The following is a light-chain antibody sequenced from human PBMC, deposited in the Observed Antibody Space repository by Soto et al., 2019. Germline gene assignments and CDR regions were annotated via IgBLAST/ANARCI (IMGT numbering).Light chain of an antibody. V-gene: IGKV1-5*01. CDR3: QQYNSYPYT. CDR1: QSISSW. CDR2: DAS. J-gene: IGKJ2*01. Sequence: DIQMTQSPSTLSASVGDIVTITCRASQSISSWLAWYQQKPGKAPKLLIYDASSLESGVPSRFSGSGSGTEFTLTISSLQTDDFATYYCQQYNSYPYTFGQGTKLEIK.